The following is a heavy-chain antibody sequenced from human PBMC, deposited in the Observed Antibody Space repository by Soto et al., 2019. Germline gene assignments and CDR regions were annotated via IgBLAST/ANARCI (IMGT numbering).Heavy chain of an antibody. CDR1: GGSFSGYY. D-gene: IGHD6-19*01. CDR2: INHSGST. V-gene: IGHV4-34*01. CDR3: ARGRGAVAGTMSDFDI. J-gene: IGHJ3*02. Sequence: QVQLQQWGAGLLKPSETLSLTCAVYGGSFSGYYWSWIRQPPGKGLEWIGEINHSGSTNYNPSLKRRVTISVDTSKNQFSLKLSSVTAADTAVYYCARGRGAVAGTMSDFDIWGQGTMVTVSS.